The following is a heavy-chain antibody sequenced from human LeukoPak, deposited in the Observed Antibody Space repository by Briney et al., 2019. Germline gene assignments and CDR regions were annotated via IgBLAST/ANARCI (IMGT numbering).Heavy chain of an antibody. Sequence: GGSLRLSCAASGFTFSSYSMNWVRQAPGKGLEWVSYISSSSSTIYYADSVKGRFTISRDNSKNTLYLQMNSLRAEDTAVYYCARYYYDSSGYYNDTTWFDPWGQGTLVTVSS. V-gene: IGHV3-48*01. D-gene: IGHD3-22*01. CDR3: ARYYYDSSGYYNDTTWFDP. CDR2: ISSSSSTI. CDR1: GFTFSSYS. J-gene: IGHJ5*02.